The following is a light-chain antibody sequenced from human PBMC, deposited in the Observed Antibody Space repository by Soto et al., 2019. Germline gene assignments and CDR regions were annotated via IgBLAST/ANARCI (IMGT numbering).Light chain of an antibody. CDR1: QSVSSN. CDR3: QQYNNWPLT. V-gene: IGKV3-15*01. CDR2: GAS. Sequence: EIAMTQSPATLSVSPGERATLSCRASQSVSSNLAWYQQKPGQAPRLLIYGASTRATGIPVRFSGSGSGTEFTLTISSLQSEDFAVYYCQQYNNWPLTFGPGTKVDIK. J-gene: IGKJ3*01.